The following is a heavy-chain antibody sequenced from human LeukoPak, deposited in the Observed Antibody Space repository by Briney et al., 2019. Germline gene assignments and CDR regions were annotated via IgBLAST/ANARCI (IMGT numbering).Heavy chain of an antibody. CDR3: ARDSNYAKVY. CDR1: GFTFSNYW. J-gene: IGHJ4*02. D-gene: IGHD2-2*01. CDR2: INPDGRTI. V-gene: IGHV3-74*03. Sequence: GGSLRLSCAASGFTFSNYWMHWVRQAPGKGPVWVSRINPDGRTITYADSVVGRITISRDNAKNTLYLQMNSLRDEDTAVYYCARDSNYAKVYWGQGTLVTVSS.